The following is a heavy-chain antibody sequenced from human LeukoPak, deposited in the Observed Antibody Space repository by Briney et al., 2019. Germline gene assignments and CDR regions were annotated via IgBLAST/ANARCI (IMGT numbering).Heavy chain of an antibody. J-gene: IGHJ6*03. V-gene: IGHV4-34*01. CDR2: INDSGRI. Sequence: SESLSLTCAVYGGSFSNYYWSWIRQPPGKGLEWIGEINDSGRINYNPSLMSRVTVSVDTSKNQFSLRLTSVTATDTAVYYCAKRWNYGRNYYIDVWGNGGTVSVSS. CDR1: GGSFSNYY. D-gene: IGHD1-7*01. CDR3: AKRWNYGRNYYIDV.